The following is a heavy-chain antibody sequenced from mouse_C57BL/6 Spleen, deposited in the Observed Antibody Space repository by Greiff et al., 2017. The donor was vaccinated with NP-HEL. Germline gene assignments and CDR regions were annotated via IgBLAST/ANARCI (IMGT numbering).Heavy chain of an antibody. D-gene: IGHD1-1*01. Sequence: VQVVESGAELVRPGTSVKMSCKASGYTFTNYWIGWAKQRPGHGLEWIGDIYPGGGYTNYNEKFKGKATLTADKSSSTAYMQFSSLTSEDSAIYYCARSYDGAMDYWGQGTSVTVSS. CDR3: ARSYDGAMDY. CDR2: IYPGGGYT. V-gene: IGHV1-63*01. J-gene: IGHJ4*01. CDR1: GYTFTNYW.